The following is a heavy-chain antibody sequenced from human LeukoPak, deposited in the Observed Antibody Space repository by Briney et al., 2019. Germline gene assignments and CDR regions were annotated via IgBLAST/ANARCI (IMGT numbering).Heavy chain of an antibody. V-gene: IGHV4-34*01. CDR2: INHSGST. D-gene: IGHD6-19*01. J-gene: IGHJ4*02. CDR3: ASLAVAGLSEGY. Sequence: SETLSLTCAVYGGSFSGYYWSWIRQPPGKGLEWIGEINHSGSTNYNPSLKSRVTISVDTSRNQFSLKLSSVTAADTAVYYCASLAVAGLSEGYWGQGTLVIVSS. CDR1: GGSFSGYY.